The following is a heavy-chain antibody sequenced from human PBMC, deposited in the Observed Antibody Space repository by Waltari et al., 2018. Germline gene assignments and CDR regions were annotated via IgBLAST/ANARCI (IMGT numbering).Heavy chain of an antibody. Sequence: QVQLQQSGPGLVKPSQTLSLTCAISGDSVSSNSAAWNWIRQSPSRGLGWLGRKYYRSKWYNDYAVSVKSRITINPDTSKNQFSLQLNSVTPEDTAVYYCARDRDTMVRGVTPPGWFDPWGQGTLVTVSS. D-gene: IGHD3-10*01. CDR2: KYYRSKWYN. J-gene: IGHJ5*02. CDR1: GDSVSSNSAA. CDR3: ARDRDTMVRGVTPPGWFDP. V-gene: IGHV6-1*01.